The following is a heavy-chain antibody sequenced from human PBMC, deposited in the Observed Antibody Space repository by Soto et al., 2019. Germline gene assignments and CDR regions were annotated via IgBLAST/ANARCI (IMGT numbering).Heavy chain of an antibody. Sequence: QVQLQQWGAGLLKPSETLSLTCAVYGGSFSGYYWSWIRQPPGKGLEWIGEINHSGSTNYNPSLKSRVTISVDPSKNQFSRKLSSVTAADTAVYYCARGGALWIQLWSYDYWGQGTLVTVSS. V-gene: IGHV4-34*01. CDR1: GGSFSGYY. J-gene: IGHJ4*02. CDR3: ARGGALWIQLWSYDY. D-gene: IGHD5-18*01. CDR2: INHSGST.